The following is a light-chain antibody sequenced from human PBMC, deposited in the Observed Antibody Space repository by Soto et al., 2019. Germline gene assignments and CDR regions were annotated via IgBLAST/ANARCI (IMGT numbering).Light chain of an antibody. Sequence: AIQLTQSPSSLSASVGDRVTITCRASQGISSALAWYQQTPGKPPKLLIYDASSLEIGVPSRFSGSGSVTDFTLTISPLQTEDFATYYCQQFNNYPFTFGPGTKVDIK. CDR1: QGISSA. J-gene: IGKJ3*01. V-gene: IGKV1D-13*01. CDR3: QQFNNYPFT. CDR2: DAS.